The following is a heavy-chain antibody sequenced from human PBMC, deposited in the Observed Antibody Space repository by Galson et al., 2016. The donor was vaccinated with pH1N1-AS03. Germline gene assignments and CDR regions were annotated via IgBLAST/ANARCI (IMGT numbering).Heavy chain of an antibody. D-gene: IGHD4-17*01. CDR3: AKLRRGPWYLDL. V-gene: IGHV4-59*12. CDR1: GGSIGVSY. CDR2: FYYIANT. J-gene: IGHJ2*01. Sequence: ETLSLTCTVSGGSIGVSYWSWIRQSPGRGVEWIGYFYYIANTKYNPSLKSRVTISVDTSKNQFSLNLTSVTAADTAAYYCAKLRRGPWYLDLWGRGTMVTVSS.